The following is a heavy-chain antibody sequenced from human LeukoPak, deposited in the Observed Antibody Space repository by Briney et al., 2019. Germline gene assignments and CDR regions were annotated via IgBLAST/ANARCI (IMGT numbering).Heavy chain of an antibody. J-gene: IGHJ3*02. CDR3: ARVAGIQDI. CDR2: IVGGGTLT. D-gene: IGHD5-18*01. V-gene: IGHV3-23*01. Sequence: PGGSLRLSCAASGFTFSGYAMSWVRQAPGKGLEWVSSIVGGGTLTYYADSVKGRFTISRDNAKNSLDLQMNSLRAEDTAVYYCARVAGIQDIWGQGTMVTVSS. CDR1: GFTFSGYA.